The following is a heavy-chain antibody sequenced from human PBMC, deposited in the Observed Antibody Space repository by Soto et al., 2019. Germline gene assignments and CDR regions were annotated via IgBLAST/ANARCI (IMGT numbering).Heavy chain of an antibody. J-gene: IGHJ4*02. CDR3: HTCRYYKFAY. V-gene: IGHV3-74*01. D-gene: IGHD3-22*01. CDR2: ISDDGSTT. Sequence: EVQLVESGGGLVQPGGSLRLSCEASGLTFNNYWMHWVRQAPGKGLMWVARISDDGSTTTYADSVKGRFTIFRDNPKNTLFLQRNSLRAGDTAVYYCHTCRYYKFAYWGQGTLVTVSS. CDR1: GLTFNNYW.